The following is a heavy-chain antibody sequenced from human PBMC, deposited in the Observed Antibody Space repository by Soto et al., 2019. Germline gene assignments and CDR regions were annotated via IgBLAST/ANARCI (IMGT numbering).Heavy chain of an antibody. J-gene: IGHJ6*02. CDR3: AREGPRPYYYYGMDV. CDR1: GYTFSMSG. CDR2: ISGYNGKT. V-gene: IGHV1-18*01. Sequence: QVQLVQSGAEVKKPGASVKVSCKSSGYTFSMSGISWVRQAPGQGLEWMGWISGYNGKTNYEQKFQDRGTMTTDTSTTMAYMEMRSLRSDDTAVYYCAREGPRPYYYYGMDVWGHGTTVTVSS.